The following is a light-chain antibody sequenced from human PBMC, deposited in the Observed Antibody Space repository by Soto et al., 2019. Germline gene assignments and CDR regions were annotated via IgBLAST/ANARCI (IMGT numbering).Light chain of an antibody. J-gene: IGLJ2*01. Sequence: QSALTQPASVSGSPGQSITISCTGTSSDVGGYDYVSWYQQHAGKAPKLMIYGVRNRPSGIPSRFSCSKSGNTASLTISGLQAEDEADYYCSSHTSSSTLLVFGGGTKLTVL. CDR3: SSHTSSSTLLV. CDR1: SSDVGGYDY. CDR2: GVR. V-gene: IGLV2-14*01.